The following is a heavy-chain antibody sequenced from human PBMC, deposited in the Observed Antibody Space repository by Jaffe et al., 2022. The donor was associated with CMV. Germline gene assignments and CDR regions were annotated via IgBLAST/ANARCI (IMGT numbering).Heavy chain of an antibody. CDR3: ANSGGGTQDAFDI. J-gene: IGHJ3*02. D-gene: IGHD3-16*01. Sequence: EVQLLESGGGLVQPGGSLRLSCAASGLTFSNYAMSWVRQAPGKGLEWVSAISGSGGTAYYADSVKGRFTISRDNSKKMLYLQMNSLRAEDTAVYHCANSGGGTQDAFDIWGQGTMVTVSS. CDR2: ISGSGGTA. CDR1: GLTFSNYA. V-gene: IGHV3-23*01.